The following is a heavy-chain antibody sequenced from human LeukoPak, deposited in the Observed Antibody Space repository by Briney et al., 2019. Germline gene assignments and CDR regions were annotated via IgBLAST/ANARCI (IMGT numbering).Heavy chain of an antibody. D-gene: IGHD6-6*01. CDR3: AREGIAARPGNY. Sequence: SETLSLTCTVSGYSISSGYYWGWIRQPPGKGLEWIGYIYYSGSTNYNPSLKSRVTISVDTSKNQFSLKLSSVTAADTAVYYCAREGIAARPGNYWGQGTLVTVSS. CDR2: IYYSGST. CDR1: GYSISSGYY. J-gene: IGHJ4*02. V-gene: IGHV4-61*01.